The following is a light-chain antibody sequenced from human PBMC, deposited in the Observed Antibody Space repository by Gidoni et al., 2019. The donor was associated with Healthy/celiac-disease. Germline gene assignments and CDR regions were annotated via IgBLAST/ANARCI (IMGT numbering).Light chain of an antibody. CDR3: QQYNSYSWT. V-gene: IGKV1-5*03. Sequence: DIQMTPSPSTLSASVGDRVTITCRASQSISSWLAWYQQKPGKAPKPLIYKASSLESGVPSRFSGSGSGTEFTLTISSLQPDDFATYYCQQYNSYSWTFXXXTKVEIK. CDR1: QSISSW. J-gene: IGKJ1*01. CDR2: KAS.